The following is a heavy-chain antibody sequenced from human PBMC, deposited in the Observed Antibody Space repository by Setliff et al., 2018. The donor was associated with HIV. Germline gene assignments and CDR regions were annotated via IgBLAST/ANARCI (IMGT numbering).Heavy chain of an antibody. J-gene: IGHJ5*01. V-gene: IGHV3-33*03. Sequence: GGPLRLSCAASGFTFSSYGMHWVRQAPGKGLEWVAVVWYDGGNTHYADSVKGRFTVSRDNSKNTLYLQKDSPRPDDTAVYYCAKSRMAYCSGGTCAENWFDSWGQGTLVTVSS. D-gene: IGHD2-15*01. CDR2: VWYDGGNT. CDR3: AKSRMAYCSGGTCAENWFDS. CDR1: GFTFSSYG.